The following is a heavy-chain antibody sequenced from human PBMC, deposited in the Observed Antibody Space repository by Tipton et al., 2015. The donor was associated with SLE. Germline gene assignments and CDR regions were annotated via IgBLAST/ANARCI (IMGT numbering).Heavy chain of an antibody. CDR1: GGSISNYY. Sequence: TLSLTCTVSGGSISNYYWSWIRQPPGKGLEWIGYIYISGSTNYNPSLKSRVTISVDTSKNQFSLKLTSVTAADTAVYYCARDPSCWGQGTLVTVSS. CDR3: ARDPSC. J-gene: IGHJ4*02. V-gene: IGHV4-4*09. CDR2: IYISGST.